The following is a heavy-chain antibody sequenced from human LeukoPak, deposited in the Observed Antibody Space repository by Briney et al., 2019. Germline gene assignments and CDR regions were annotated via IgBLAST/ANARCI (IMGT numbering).Heavy chain of an antibody. V-gene: IGHV1-46*01. CDR1: GYTFTSYY. CDR2: INPSGGST. Sequence: GASVKVSCRASGYTFTSYYMHWVRQAPGQGLEWMGIINPSGGSTSYAQKFQGRVTMTRDTSTSTVYMELSSLRSEDTAVYYCARGYCSSTSCYTLLDYWGQGTLVTVSS. J-gene: IGHJ4*02. CDR3: ARGYCSSTSCYTLLDY. D-gene: IGHD2-2*02.